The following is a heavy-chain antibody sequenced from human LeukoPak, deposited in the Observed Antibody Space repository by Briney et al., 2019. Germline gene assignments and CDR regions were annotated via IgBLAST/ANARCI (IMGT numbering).Heavy chain of an antibody. J-gene: IGHJ5*02. CDR1: GFIFSSSD. V-gene: IGHV3-33*03. Sequence: GRSLRLSCAASGFIFSSSDMHWVRQTPGKGLAWVAFIRSDGSAECYADSVKGRFTISRDHSKNTLYLQMNSLGAEDTAVYYCATDFGDGPWFDPWGQGTLVTVSS. CDR2: IRSDGSAE. D-gene: IGHD2-21*02. CDR3: ATDFGDGPWFDP.